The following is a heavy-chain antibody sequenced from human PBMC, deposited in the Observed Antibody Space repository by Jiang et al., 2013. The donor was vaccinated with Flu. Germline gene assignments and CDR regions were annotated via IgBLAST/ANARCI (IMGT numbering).Heavy chain of an antibody. CDR2: IYYTVST. J-gene: IGHJ4*02. CDR1: GGSISSYY. V-gene: IGHV4-4*08. D-gene: IGHD6-13*01. CDR3: ARELGEAAAFDY. Sequence: GLVKPSETLSLTCTVSGGSISSYYWSWIRQPPGKGLEWIGHIYYTVSTNYNPSLKSRVTISVDTSKNQFSLKLSSVTAADTAVYYCARELGEAAAFDYWGQGTLVTVSS.